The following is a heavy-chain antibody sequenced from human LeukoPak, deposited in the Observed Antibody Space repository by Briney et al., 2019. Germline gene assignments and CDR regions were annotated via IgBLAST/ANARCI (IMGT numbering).Heavy chain of an antibody. Sequence: GASVKVSCKASGYTFTSYGISWVRQAPGQGLEWMGWISAYNGNTNYAQKLQGRVTMTTDTSTSTAYMELRSLRSDDTAVYYCARGGPYYDYVWGSYRPDAHNYFDYWGQGTLVTVSS. CDR3: ARGGPYYDYVWGSYRPDAHNYFDY. D-gene: IGHD3-16*02. V-gene: IGHV1-18*01. J-gene: IGHJ4*02. CDR2: ISAYNGNT. CDR1: GYTFTSYG.